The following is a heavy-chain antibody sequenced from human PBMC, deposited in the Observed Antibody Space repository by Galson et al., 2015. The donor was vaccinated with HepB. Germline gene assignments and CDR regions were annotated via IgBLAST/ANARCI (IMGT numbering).Heavy chain of an antibody. CDR1: GFTFSSYG. Sequence: SLRLSCAASGFTFSSYGMHWVRQAPGKGLEWVAVISYDGSNKYYADSVKGRFTISRDNSKNTLYLQMNSLRAEDTAVYYCAKGDPPDYAGFDYWGQGTLVTVSS. CDR3: AKGDPPDYAGFDY. J-gene: IGHJ4*02. V-gene: IGHV3-30*18. D-gene: IGHD4-17*01. CDR2: ISYDGSNK.